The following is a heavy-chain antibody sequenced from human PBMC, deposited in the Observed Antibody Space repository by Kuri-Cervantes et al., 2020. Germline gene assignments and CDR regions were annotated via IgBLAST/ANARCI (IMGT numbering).Heavy chain of an antibody. CDR2: KHHSGST. CDR3: ARSSAAGTIDP. V-gene: IGHV4-38-2*02. J-gene: IGHJ5*02. D-gene: IGHD6-13*01. CDR1: GYSVRSNYY. Sequence: SETLSLTCTVSGYSVRSNYYWGWIRQPPGKGLEWIGNKHHSGSTYYNPSLKSRVTIPLDTSKNQFSLQLSSVTAADTAVYYCARSSAAGTIDPWGQGTLVTVSS.